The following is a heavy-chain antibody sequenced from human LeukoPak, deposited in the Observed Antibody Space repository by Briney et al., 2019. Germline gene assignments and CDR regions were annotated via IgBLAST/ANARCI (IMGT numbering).Heavy chain of an antibody. CDR3: ARVSGPDRGIKYYYDSSGYYTDAFDI. J-gene: IGHJ3*02. V-gene: IGHV1-18*01. CDR2: SSPYNGNT. D-gene: IGHD3-22*01. CDR1: GYTFTTYG. Sequence: GASVKVSCKASGYTFTTYGISWVRQAPGQGLEWMGWSSPYNGNTNYAQKLRGRVTMTTDTSTSTAYMELRSLRSDDTAVYYCARVSGPDRGIKYYYDSSGYYTDAFDIWGQGTMVTVSS.